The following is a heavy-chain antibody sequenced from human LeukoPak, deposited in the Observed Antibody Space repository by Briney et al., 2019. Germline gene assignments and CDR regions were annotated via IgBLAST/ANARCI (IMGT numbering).Heavy chain of an antibody. V-gene: IGHV4-59*12. CDR1: GGSISSYY. Sequence: SETLSLTCSVSGGSISSYYWSWIRQPPGKGLEWIGYIYYSGSTNYNPSLKSRVTMSVDTSKNQFSLKLSSVTAADTAVYYCARTPIYYYDDSGYYNWGQGTLVTVSS. CDR3: ARTPIYYYDDSGYYN. J-gene: IGHJ4*02. CDR2: IYYSGST. D-gene: IGHD3-22*01.